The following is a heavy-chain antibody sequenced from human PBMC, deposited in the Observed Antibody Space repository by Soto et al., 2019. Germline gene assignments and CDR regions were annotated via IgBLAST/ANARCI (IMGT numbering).Heavy chain of an antibody. CDR3: AVAVAGTANWFDP. Sequence: SVKVSCKASGGTFSSYAISWVRQAPGQGLEWMGGIIPIFGTANYAQKFQGRVTITADESTSTAYMELSSLRSEDTAVYYCAVAVAGTANWFDPWGQGTLVTVSS. J-gene: IGHJ5*02. V-gene: IGHV1-69*13. D-gene: IGHD6-19*01. CDR2: IIPIFGTA. CDR1: GGTFSSYA.